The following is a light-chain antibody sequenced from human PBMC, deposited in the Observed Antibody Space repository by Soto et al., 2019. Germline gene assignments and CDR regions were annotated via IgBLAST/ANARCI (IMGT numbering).Light chain of an antibody. CDR3: GSYTTSSNYV. CDR1: SSDIDAYNY. V-gene: IGLV2-14*01. J-gene: IGLJ1*01. Sequence: QSVLTQPASVSGSPGQSITISCTGTSSDIDAYNYVSWYQQHPGKAPKLMIYAVSNRPSGISNRFSGSKSDNTASLTISGLQAEDEADYYCGSYTTSSNYVFGTGTKVTVL. CDR2: AVS.